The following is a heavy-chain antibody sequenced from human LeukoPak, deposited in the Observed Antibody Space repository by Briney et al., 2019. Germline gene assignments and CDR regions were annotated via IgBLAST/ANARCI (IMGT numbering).Heavy chain of an antibody. CDR1: GFTFSSYE. CDR3: ARDGSAYCGGDCYTDYYYGMDV. CDR2: ISSSGSTI. D-gene: IGHD2-21*02. Sequence: GGSLRLSCAASGFTFSSYEMNWVRQAPGKGLEWVSYISSSGSTIYYTDSVKGRFTISRDNAKNSLYLQMNSLRAEDTAVYYCARDGSAYCGGDCYTDYYYGMDVGGQGTTVTVS. J-gene: IGHJ6*02. V-gene: IGHV3-48*03.